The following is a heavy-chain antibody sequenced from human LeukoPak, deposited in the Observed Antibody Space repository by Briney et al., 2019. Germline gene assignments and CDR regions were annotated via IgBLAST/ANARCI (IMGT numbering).Heavy chain of an antibody. Sequence: GGSLRLSCAASGFTISSYGMHWVRQAPGKGLEWVAVISYDGSNKYYADSVKGRFTISRDNSKNTLYLQMNSLRAEDTAVYYCAKDGMVRGVWGYYYYGMDVWGQGTTVTVSS. J-gene: IGHJ6*02. D-gene: IGHD3-10*01. CDR2: ISYDGSNK. V-gene: IGHV3-30*18. CDR1: GFTISSYG. CDR3: AKDGMVRGVWGYYYYGMDV.